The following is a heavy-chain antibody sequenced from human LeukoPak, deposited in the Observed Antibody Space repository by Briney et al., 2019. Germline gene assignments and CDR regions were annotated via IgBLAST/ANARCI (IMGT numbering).Heavy chain of an antibody. CDR3: ARDTPPARGYCSGGSCTYYYYYYMDV. J-gene: IGHJ6*03. D-gene: IGHD2-15*01. CDR1: GFIFSNYA. CDR2: IRYDGSNK. Sequence: PGGSLRLSCAATGFIFSNYAMNWVRQAPGKGLEWVAFIRYDGSNKYYADSVKGRFTISRDNSKNTLYLQMNSLRAEDTAVYYCARDTPPARGYCSGGSCTYYYYYYMDVWGKGTTVTVSS. V-gene: IGHV3-30*02.